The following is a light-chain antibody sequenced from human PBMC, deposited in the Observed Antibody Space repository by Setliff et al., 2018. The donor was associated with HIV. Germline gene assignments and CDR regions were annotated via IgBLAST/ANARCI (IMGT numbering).Light chain of an antibody. J-gene: IGLJ1*01. CDR3: SSYSRLNTHPFV. V-gene: IGLV2-14*03. CDR1: GRDIGAFDY. CDR2: DVS. Sequence: QSALTQPASVAGSPGQSITISGIGTGRDIGAFDYVDWYQQFPDKAPKVILYDVSSRPSGVSNRFSGSKSGNTASLTISVLEPEDAADYFCSSYSRLNTHPFVFGAGTKVTVL.